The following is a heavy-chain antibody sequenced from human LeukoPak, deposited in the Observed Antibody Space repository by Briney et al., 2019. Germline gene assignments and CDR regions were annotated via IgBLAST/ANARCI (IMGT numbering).Heavy chain of an antibody. D-gene: IGHD3-16*01. CDR2: INGDGSST. Sequence: GGSLRLSCAASGFAFRTYWMHWVRQAPGKGLVWVSRINGDGSSTNYADSVRGRFTISRDNAKNTLFLQVNSLRVEDTAEYYCARDTSYGMDVWGQGTTVTVSS. CDR1: GFAFRTYW. J-gene: IGHJ6*02. CDR3: ARDTSYGMDV. V-gene: IGHV3-74*01.